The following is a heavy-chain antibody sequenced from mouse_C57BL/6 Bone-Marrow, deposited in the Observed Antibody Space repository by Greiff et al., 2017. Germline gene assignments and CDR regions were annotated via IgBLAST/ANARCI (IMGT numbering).Heavy chain of an antibody. CDR1: GYSFTGYF. Sequence: VQLKQSGPELVKPGDSVKISCKASGYSFTGYFMNWVMQSHGKSLEWIGRINPYNGDTFYNQKFKGKATLTVDKSSSTAHMELRSLTSEDSAVYYCACHYYGSSYKYFDYWGQGTTLTVSS. J-gene: IGHJ2*01. V-gene: IGHV1-20*01. D-gene: IGHD1-1*01. CDR2: INPYNGDT. CDR3: ACHYYGSSYKYFDY.